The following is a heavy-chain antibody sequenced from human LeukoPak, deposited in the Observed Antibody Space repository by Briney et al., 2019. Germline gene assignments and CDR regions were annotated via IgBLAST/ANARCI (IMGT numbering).Heavy chain of an antibody. D-gene: IGHD3-22*01. J-gene: IGHJ6*02. Sequence: RAGGSLRLSCAASGFTVSSNYMSWVRQAPGKGLEWVSYISSSSSTIYYADSVKGRFTISRDNAKNSLYLQMNSLRAEDTAVYYCARISPQYYYDSTAWEADYYYGMDVWGQGTTVTVSS. CDR3: ARISPQYYYDSTAWEADYYYGMDV. V-gene: IGHV3-48*04. CDR1: GFTVSSNY. CDR2: ISSSSSTI.